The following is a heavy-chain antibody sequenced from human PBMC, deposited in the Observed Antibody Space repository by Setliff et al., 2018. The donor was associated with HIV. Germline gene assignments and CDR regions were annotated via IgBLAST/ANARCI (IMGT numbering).Heavy chain of an antibody. CDR1: GGSISSGTYY. V-gene: IGHV4-61*09. CDR2: IYTSGST. Sequence: TLSLTCTVSGGSISSGTYYWSWIRQPAGKGLEWIGHIYTSGSTDYNPTFKSRVTISEDTSKNQVSLKVSSVTAADTAVYYCARERWNYDYYYYGMDVWGQGTTVTVSS. CDR3: ARERWNYDYYYYGMDV. D-gene: IGHD1-7*01. J-gene: IGHJ6*02.